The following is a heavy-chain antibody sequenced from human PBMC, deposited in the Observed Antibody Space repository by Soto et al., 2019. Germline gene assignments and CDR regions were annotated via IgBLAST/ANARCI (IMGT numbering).Heavy chain of an antibody. CDR3: ARKYGGNFPNWAFDI. D-gene: IGHD2-21*02. Sequence: SETLSLTCTVSGGSISTYYWSWIRQPPGKGLEWIGYVYYSGSTNYNPSVKSRVSISADTSKNQFSLKLYSVTAADTAVYFCARKYGGNFPNWAFDIWGQGTMVTVSS. CDR1: GGSISTYY. V-gene: IGHV4-59*01. J-gene: IGHJ3*02. CDR2: VYYSGST.